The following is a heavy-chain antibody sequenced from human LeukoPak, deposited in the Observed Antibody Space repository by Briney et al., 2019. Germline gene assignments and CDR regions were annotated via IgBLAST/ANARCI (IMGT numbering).Heavy chain of an antibody. J-gene: IGHJ4*02. CDR2: IIPIFGTA. D-gene: IGHD6-13*01. V-gene: IGHV1-69*01. CDR1: GGTFSSYA. CDR3: ARMGGQQLVFGDY. Sequence: ASVKVSCKASGGTFSSYAISWVRQAPGQGLEWMGGIIPIFGTANYAQKFQGRVTITADESTSTAYMELSSLRSEDTAVYYCARMGGQQLVFGDYWGQGTLVTVSS.